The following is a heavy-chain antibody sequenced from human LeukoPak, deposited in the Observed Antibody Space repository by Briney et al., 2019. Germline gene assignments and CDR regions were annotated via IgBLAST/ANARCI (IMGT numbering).Heavy chain of an antibody. V-gene: IGHV3-7*01. Sequence: GGSLRLSCAAYGFSLSGYWMSWVRQAPGKGLEWVARLHADGNEKYFVHSVKGRFTVSRDNAKNSLYLQMNSLRAEDTAVYYCARGLYQLLSLYYWGQGTLVTVSS. CDR1: GFSLSGYW. CDR2: LHADGNEK. J-gene: IGHJ4*02. CDR3: ARGLYQLLSLYY. D-gene: IGHD2-2*01.